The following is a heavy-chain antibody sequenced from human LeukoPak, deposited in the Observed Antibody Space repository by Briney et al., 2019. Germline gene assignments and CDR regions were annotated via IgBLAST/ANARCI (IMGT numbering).Heavy chain of an antibody. Sequence: SETLSLTCTVSGGSISSYYWSWIRHPPGKGLEWIGYICYSGSTNYNPSLKSRVTISVDTSKNQFSLKLSSVTAADTAVYYCARARYSSGWYDYWGQGTLVTVSS. D-gene: IGHD6-19*01. J-gene: IGHJ4*02. CDR3: ARARYSSGWYDY. CDR2: ICYSGST. V-gene: IGHV4-59*01. CDR1: GGSISSYY.